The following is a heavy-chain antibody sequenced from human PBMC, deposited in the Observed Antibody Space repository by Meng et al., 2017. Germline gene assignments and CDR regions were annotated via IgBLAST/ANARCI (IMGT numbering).Heavy chain of an antibody. CDR3: AKGIDYYGPYYFDY. D-gene: IGHD3-10*01. J-gene: IGHJ4*02. Sequence: SLKISCAASGFTFDDYAMHWVRQAPVKGLEWVSGINWNSGNIGYADSVKGRFTISRDNAKNSLYLQMNSLRAEDTALYYCAKGIDYYGPYYFDYWGQGTLVTVSS. CDR1: GFTFDDYA. CDR2: INWNSGNI. V-gene: IGHV3-9*01.